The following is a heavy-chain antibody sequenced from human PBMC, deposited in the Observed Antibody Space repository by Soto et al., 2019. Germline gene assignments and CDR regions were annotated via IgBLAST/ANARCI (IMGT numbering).Heavy chain of an antibody. CDR3: ARGIYSGADDAFDI. Sequence: GGSLRLSCAASGFTFSSYGMNWVRQAPGKGLEWVSSISSSSSYIYYADSVKGRFTISRDNAKNSLYLQMNSLRAEDTAVYYCARGIYSGADDAFDIWGQGTMVTVPS. CDR1: GFTFSSYG. CDR2: ISSSSSYI. V-gene: IGHV3-21*01. J-gene: IGHJ3*02. D-gene: IGHD2-21*01.